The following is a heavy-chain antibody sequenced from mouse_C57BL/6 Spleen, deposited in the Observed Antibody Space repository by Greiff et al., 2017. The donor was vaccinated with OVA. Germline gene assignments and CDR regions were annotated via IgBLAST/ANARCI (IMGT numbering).Heavy chain of an antibody. CDR2: ISSGGSYT. CDR1: GFTFSSYG. CDR3: ARRDYYGSSYGFAY. Sequence: EVQLVESGGDLVKPGGSLKLSCAASGFTFSSYGMSWVRQTPDKRLEWVATISSGGSYTYYPDSVKGRFTLSRDHAKNTLYLQMSSLKSEDTAMYYCARRDYYGSSYGFAYWGQGTLVTVSA. J-gene: IGHJ3*01. D-gene: IGHD1-1*01. V-gene: IGHV5-6*01.